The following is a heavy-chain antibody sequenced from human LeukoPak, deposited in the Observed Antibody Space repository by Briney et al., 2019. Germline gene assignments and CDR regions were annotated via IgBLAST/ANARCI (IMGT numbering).Heavy chain of an antibody. CDR3: ARESSSLCDY. D-gene: IGHD6-13*01. V-gene: IGHV3-33*08. CDR1: GFTFSSYA. CDR2: IWYDGSNK. Sequence: PGGSLRLSCAASGFTFSSYAMSWVRQAPGKGLEWVAVIWYDGSNKYYADSVKGRFTISRDNSKNTLYLQMNSLRAEDTAVYYCARESSSLCDYWGQGTLVTVSS. J-gene: IGHJ4*02.